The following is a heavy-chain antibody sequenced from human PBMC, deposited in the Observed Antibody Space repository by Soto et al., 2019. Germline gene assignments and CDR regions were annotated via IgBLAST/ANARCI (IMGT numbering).Heavy chain of an antibody. D-gene: IGHD3-22*01. J-gene: IGHJ4*02. V-gene: IGHV1-69*13. CDR1: GGTFSSYA. CDR3: AASYASSGYYVDY. Sequence: SVKVSCKASGGTFSSYAISWVRQAPGIGLEWMGGIIPIFGTVNCAQKFRGRVTITADESTSTAYMEVSSLRSEDTAVYYCAASYASSGYYVDYWGQGTLVTVSS. CDR2: IIPIFGTV.